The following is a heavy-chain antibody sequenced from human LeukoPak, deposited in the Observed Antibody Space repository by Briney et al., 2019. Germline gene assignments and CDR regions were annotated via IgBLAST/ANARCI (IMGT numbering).Heavy chain of an antibody. J-gene: IGHJ4*02. D-gene: IGHD2-2*01. CDR2: ISGSGGST. Sequence: GGSLRLSCAPSGFTFSNYWMSWVRQAPGKGLEWVSAISGSGGSTYYADSVKGRFTISRDNSKNTLYLQMNSLRAEDTAVYYCAKAHNEGYCSSTSCYPMYYFDYWGQGTLVTVSS. V-gene: IGHV3-23*01. CDR3: AKAHNEGYCSSTSCYPMYYFDY. CDR1: GFTFSNYW.